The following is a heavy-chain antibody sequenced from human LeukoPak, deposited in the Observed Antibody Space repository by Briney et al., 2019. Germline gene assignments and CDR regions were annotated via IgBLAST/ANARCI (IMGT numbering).Heavy chain of an antibody. CDR3: ARDRGRYYDSRGFYWGYYFDS. CDR2: ISGSGDST. J-gene: IGHJ4*02. Sequence: GGSLRLSCAASGFTFSTYAVNRVRQAPGKGLEWVSTISGSGDSTYYADSVKGRFTISRDNSKDTLYLQMSSVRVDDTAVYYCARDRGRYYDSRGFYWGYYFDSWGQGILVTVST. D-gene: IGHD3-22*01. V-gene: IGHV3-23*01. CDR1: GFTFSTYA.